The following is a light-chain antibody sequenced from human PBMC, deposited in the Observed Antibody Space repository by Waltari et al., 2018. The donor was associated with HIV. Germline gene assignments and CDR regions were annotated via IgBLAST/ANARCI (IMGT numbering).Light chain of an antibody. CDR2: GVN. CDR1: RNDFGTYYY. CDR3: CGYASTISSMR. J-gene: IGLJ2*01. Sequence: QSALTQPASVSGSPGQSITISCTGTRNDFGTYYYVSLDQQHPGNVDGLLIDGVNKLPSGVPQRSSASKSGNSATLTISGLQAEDAAAYYCCGYASTISSMRFAGGTKRTVL. V-gene: IGLV2-14*01.